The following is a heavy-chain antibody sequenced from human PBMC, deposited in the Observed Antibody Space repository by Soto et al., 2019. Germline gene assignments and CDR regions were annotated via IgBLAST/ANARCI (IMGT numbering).Heavy chain of an antibody. CDR3: AKDGNWLDVYFDV. CDR2: SSASGRSR. CDR1: GIEFSNYA. Sequence: PGGSLRLSCVASGIEFSNYALSWVLQAPGKGLEWVSISSASGRSRYHADSVKGRFTISRDNSKNTLYLHMTNLSAEDTAVYYCAKDGNWLDVYFDVWGQGTPVTVSS. D-gene: IGHD6-19*01. J-gene: IGHJ4*02. V-gene: IGHV3-23*01.